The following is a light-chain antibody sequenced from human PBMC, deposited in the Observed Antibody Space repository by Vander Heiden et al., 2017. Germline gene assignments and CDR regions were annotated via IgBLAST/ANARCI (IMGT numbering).Light chain of an antibody. CDR3: QQDGSSPRT. V-gene: IGKV3-20*01. J-gene: IGKJ1*01. Sequence: ENVLTQCPGTLSLSPGKRATLPCRASQSVSSSYLAWYQQKPGHVPRLLIYGASSRATGIPDRFSGSGSGTDFTLTISRLEPEDFAVYYCQQDGSSPRTFGQGTKVEIK. CDR1: QSVSSSY. CDR2: GAS.